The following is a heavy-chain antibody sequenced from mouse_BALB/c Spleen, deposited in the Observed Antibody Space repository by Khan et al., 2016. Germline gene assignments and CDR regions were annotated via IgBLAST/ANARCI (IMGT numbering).Heavy chain of an antibody. Sequence: EVQLVETGGGLVQPKGSLKLSCAASGFTFNTYAMNWVRQAPGKGLEWVARIRSKSNNYATYYADSVKDRFTISRDDSQSMLYLQMNNLKTEDTAIYYCVRQRLLTPYWYFDVWGAGTTVTVSS. V-gene: IGHV10-1*02. CDR1: GFTFNTYA. D-gene: IGHD2-3*01. CDR3: VRQRLLTPYWYFDV. CDR2: IRSKSNNYAT. J-gene: IGHJ1*01.